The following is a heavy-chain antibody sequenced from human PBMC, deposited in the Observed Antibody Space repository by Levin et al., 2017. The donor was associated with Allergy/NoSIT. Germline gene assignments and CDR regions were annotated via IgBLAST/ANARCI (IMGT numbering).Heavy chain of an antibody. CDR2: INPFSNST. CDR1: EYTFTSYY. J-gene: IGHJ3*01. V-gene: IGHV1-46*01. CDR3: ARVNLSGRNNGAFDL. D-gene: IGHD1/OR15-1a*01. Sequence: GESLKISCKASEYTFTSYYIHWVRQAPGQGLEWMGIINPFSNSTAFAQKFQGRVTMTGDTSTSTVYMDLSSLRYEDTAVYYCARVNLSGRNNGAFDLWGQGTMVTVSS.